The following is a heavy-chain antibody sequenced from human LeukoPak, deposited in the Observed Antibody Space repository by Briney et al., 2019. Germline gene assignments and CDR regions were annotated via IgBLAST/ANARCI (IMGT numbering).Heavy chain of an antibody. Sequence: GGSLRLSCAASGFTVSSNYMSWVRQAPGKGLEWVSVIYSGGGTYCTDSVKGRFTISRDSSKNTLYLQMNSLRAEDTAVYYCARVARYNWFDPWGQGTLVTVSS. V-gene: IGHV3-53*01. CDR1: GFTVSSNY. CDR3: ARVARYNWFDP. J-gene: IGHJ5*02. CDR2: IYSGGGT.